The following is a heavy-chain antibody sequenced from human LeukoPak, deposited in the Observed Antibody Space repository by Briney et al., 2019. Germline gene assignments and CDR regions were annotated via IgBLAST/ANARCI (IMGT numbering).Heavy chain of an antibody. D-gene: IGHD3-16*02. CDR3: ARAGWNYDYVWGSYRVGSLDY. CDR2: IYHSGST. Sequence: SETLSLTCTVSGYSINSGYYWGSIRQPPGKGLEWIGSIYHSGSTYYNPSLKSRVTISVDTSKNQSSLKLSSVTGADTAVYYSARAGWNYDYVWGSYRVGSLDYWGQGTLVTVSS. V-gene: IGHV4-38-2*02. CDR1: GYSINSGYY. J-gene: IGHJ4*02.